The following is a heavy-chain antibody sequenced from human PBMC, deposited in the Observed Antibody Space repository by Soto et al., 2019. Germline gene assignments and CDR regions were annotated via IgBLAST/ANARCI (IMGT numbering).Heavy chain of an antibody. V-gene: IGHV3-23*04. J-gene: IGHJ1*01. CDR3: AKASNATPRDQWQLDH. Sequence: EVQLVESGGGLVQPGGSLRLSCAASGFSFSTCAMSWVRQAPGKGLEVVSGISASDSRTYYADSVKGRFTVSRDNSNNMLCLKLNRLRDDDTAVYYGAKASNATPRDQWQLDHWGQGTLVTVSS. CDR1: GFSFSTCA. CDR2: ISASDSRT. D-gene: IGHD6-19*01.